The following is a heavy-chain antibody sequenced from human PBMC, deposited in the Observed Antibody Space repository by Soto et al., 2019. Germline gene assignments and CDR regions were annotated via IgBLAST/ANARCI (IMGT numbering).Heavy chain of an antibody. CDR1: GGSISSGGSY. J-gene: IGHJ4*02. CDR3: ARTPPVIEYYCDY. Sequence: SETLSLTCTVSGGSISSGGSYCSWIRQHPGKGLEWIGYIYYSVSTYYNPSLKSRVTISVDTSKNQFSLKLSSVTAADTAVYYCARTPPVIEYYCDYWGQGTLVTVSS. CDR2: IYYSVST. D-gene: IGHD4-4*01. V-gene: IGHV4-31*03.